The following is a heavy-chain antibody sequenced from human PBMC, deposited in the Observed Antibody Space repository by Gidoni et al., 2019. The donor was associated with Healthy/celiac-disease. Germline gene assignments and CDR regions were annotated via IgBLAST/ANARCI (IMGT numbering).Heavy chain of an antibody. Sequence: QVQVVASGGGVVQHGRSLRLSCAASGFIFSSYAMHWVRQAPGQGLEWVAVISYDGSNKYYADSVKGRFTISRDNSKNTVYLQMNSLRTEDTAVYYCAKEGQWLEYFDYWGQGTLVTVAS. CDR3: AKEGQWLEYFDY. J-gene: IGHJ4*02. CDR2: ISYDGSNK. D-gene: IGHD6-19*01. CDR1: GFIFSSYA. V-gene: IGHV3-30*18.